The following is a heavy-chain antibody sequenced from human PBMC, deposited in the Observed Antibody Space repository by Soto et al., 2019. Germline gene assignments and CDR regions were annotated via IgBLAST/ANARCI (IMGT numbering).Heavy chain of an antibody. CDR2: ISSDVVNY. CDR3: ASGGAWTPEGLGY. D-gene: IGHD3-16*01. J-gene: IGHJ4*02. CDR1: GFTFSSFA. Sequence: QVQLVESGGGVVQPGRSLRLSCAASGFTFSSFAMHWVRQAPGKGLEWLAVISSDVVNYYYAESVKGRFTISRDNSKNTLYLKMNSLRNEDTAVYYCASGGAWTPEGLGYWGQGTLVTVSS. V-gene: IGHV3-30-3*01.